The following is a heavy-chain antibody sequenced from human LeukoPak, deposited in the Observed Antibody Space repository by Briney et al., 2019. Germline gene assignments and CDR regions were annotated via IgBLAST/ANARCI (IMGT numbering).Heavy chain of an antibody. Sequence: GGSLRLSCAASGFTFSDYYMSWIRQAPGKGLEWVSYISSSGSITYCADSVKGRFTISRDNAKNSLYLQMNSLRAEDTAVYYCARDVGATEDYFDYWGQGTLVTVSS. V-gene: IGHV3-11*04. CDR1: GFTFSDYY. J-gene: IGHJ4*02. CDR2: ISSSGSIT. CDR3: ARDVGATEDYFDY. D-gene: IGHD3-16*01.